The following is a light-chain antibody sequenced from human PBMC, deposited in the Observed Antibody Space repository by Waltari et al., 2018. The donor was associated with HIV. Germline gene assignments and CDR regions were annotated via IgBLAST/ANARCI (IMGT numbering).Light chain of an antibody. J-gene: IGKJ5*01. V-gene: IGKV3-20*01. CDR2: VAS. CDR1: QSVRNNY. CDR3: QQYGSSPLT. Sequence: EIVLTQSPGTLSLSPGERATLSCRASQSVRNNYLVWYPKEPGQAPRLHIYVASSRATDIPDRFSGSESGTDFTLTISRLEPEDFAMFYCQQYGSSPLTFGQGTRLEIK.